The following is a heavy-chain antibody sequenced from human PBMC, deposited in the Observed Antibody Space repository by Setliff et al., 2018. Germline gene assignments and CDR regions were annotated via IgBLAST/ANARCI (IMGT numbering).Heavy chain of an antibody. V-gene: IGHV1-18*01. CDR1: GYTFTRYG. D-gene: IGHD1-20*01. J-gene: IGHJ6*02. CDR3: AKGGNITRETYYYYGMGV. Sequence: ASVKVSCKASGYTFTRYGISWVRQAPGKGFEWMGWIGPYNGNTYYAQKFQGRVAITTDTSTSTAYMELRSLRSDDTAVYYCAKGGNITRETYYYYGMGVWGQGTTVTVSS. CDR2: IGPYNGNT.